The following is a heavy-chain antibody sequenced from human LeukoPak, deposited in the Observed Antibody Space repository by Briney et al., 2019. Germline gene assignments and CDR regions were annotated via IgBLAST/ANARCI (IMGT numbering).Heavy chain of an antibody. V-gene: IGHV4-30-2*01. CDR2: IYHSGST. J-gene: IGHJ3*02. CDR1: GGSISSGGYS. D-gene: IGHD1-26*01. CDR3: ARAWENALDI. Sequence: KTSETLSLTCAVSGGSISSGGYSWSWIRQPPGKGLEWIGYIYHSGSTYYNPSLKSRVTISVDRSKNQFSLKLSSVTAADTAVYYCARAWENALDIWGQGTMVTVSS.